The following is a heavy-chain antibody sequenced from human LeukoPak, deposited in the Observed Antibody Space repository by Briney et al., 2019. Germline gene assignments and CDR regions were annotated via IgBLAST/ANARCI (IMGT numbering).Heavy chain of an antibody. D-gene: IGHD6-19*01. Sequence: GGSLRLSCAASGFTFSSYGMHWVRQAPGKGLEWVAVISYDGSNKYYADSVKGRFTISRDNSKNTLYLQMNSLRAEDTAVYYCAEAATQAVAGSAFDYWGQGTLVTVSS. V-gene: IGHV3-30*18. CDR2: ISYDGSNK. CDR1: GFTFSSYG. CDR3: AEAATQAVAGSAFDY. J-gene: IGHJ4*02.